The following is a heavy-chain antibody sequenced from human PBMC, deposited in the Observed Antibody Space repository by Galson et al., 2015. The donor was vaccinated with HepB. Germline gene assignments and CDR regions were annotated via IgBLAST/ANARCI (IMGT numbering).Heavy chain of an antibody. V-gene: IGHV1-69*10. J-gene: IGHJ4*02. CDR1: GDTFHRYT. Sequence: SVKVSCKASGDTFHRYTVNWVRQAPGQGLEWMGGIVPIIGVPHYAQKFQGRVTITADKSANTDYMELSSLRSDDTAIYYCAREGDGAYFDYWGQGTLVIVSS. D-gene: IGHD2-21*01. CDR3: AREGDGAYFDY. CDR2: IVPIIGVP.